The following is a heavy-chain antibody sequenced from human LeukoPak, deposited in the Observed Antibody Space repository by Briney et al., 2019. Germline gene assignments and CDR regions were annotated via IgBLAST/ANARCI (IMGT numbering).Heavy chain of an antibody. J-gene: IGHJ6*02. CDR2: IYYSGST. Sequence: SETLSLTCTVSGGSISSYYWSWIRQPPGKGLEWIGYIYYSGSTNYNPSLKSRVTISVDTSKNQFSLKLSSVTAADTAVYYCAGYDILTGYSNADYYYGMDVWGQGTTATVSS. D-gene: IGHD3-9*01. V-gene: IGHV4-59*01. CDR1: GGSISSYY. CDR3: AGYDILTGYSNADYYYGMDV.